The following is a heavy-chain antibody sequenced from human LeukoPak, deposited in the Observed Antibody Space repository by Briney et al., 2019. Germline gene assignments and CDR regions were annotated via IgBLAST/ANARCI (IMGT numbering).Heavy chain of an antibody. CDR2: IKDNGGST. J-gene: IGHJ6*02. CDR3: ARDGYSYGYGMDV. CDR1: GFTFSSYA. Sequence: GGSLRLSCATSGFTFSSYAMSWVRQAPGKGLEWVSAIKDNGGSTVYADSVKGRFTISRDNSKNTLYLQMNSLRAEDTAVYYCARDGYSYGYGMDVWGQGTTVTVSS. V-gene: IGHV3-23*01. D-gene: IGHD5-18*01.